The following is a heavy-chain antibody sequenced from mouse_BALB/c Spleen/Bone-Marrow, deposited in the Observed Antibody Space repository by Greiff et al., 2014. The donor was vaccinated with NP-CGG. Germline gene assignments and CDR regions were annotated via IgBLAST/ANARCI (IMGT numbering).Heavy chain of an antibody. CDR2: IWAGGST. Sequence: VNVVESGPGLVAPSQSLSITCTVSGFSLTSYGVHWVRQPPGKVLEWLGVIWAGGSTNYNSALMSRLSISKDNSKSQVFLEMNSLQTDDTAMYYCARGSYYEGAMDYWGQGTSVTVSS. CDR3: ARGSYYEGAMDY. CDR1: GFSLTSYG. V-gene: IGHV2-9*02. D-gene: IGHD1-1*01. J-gene: IGHJ4*01.